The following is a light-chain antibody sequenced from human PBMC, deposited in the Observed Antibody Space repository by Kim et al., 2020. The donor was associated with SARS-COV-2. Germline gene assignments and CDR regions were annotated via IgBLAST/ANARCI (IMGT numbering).Light chain of an antibody. J-gene: IGLJ1*01. Sequence: QSALTQPASVSGSPGQSITISCTGTSSDVGGYNYVSWYQQHPGKAPKLMIYDVSKRPSGVSNRFSGSKSGNTASLTISGLQAEDEADYYCSSYTSSSTFDNYVFGTGTKVTVL. CDR1: SSDVGGYNY. CDR3: SSYTSSSTFDNYV. V-gene: IGLV2-14*01. CDR2: DVS.